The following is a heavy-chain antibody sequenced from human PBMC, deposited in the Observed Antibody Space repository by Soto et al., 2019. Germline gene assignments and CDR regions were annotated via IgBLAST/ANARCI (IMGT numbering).Heavy chain of an antibody. J-gene: IGHJ5*02. Sequence: SETLSLTCTVSGGSISSSSYYWGWIRQPPGKGLEWIGSIYYSGSTYYNPSLKSRVTISVDTSKNQFSLKLSSVTAADTAVYYCARPLGYFDWQRGNWFDPWGQGTLVTVSS. D-gene: IGHD3-9*01. CDR3: ARPLGYFDWQRGNWFDP. V-gene: IGHV4-39*01. CDR1: GGSISSSSYY. CDR2: IYYSGST.